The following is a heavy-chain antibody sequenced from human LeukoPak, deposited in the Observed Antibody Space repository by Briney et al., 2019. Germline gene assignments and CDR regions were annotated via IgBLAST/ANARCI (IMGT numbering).Heavy chain of an antibody. J-gene: IGHJ4*02. CDR3: ARDRESSSWFDY. CDR1: GFTFSSYS. Sequence: GGSLRLSCAASGFTFSSYSMNWVRQAPGKGLEWVSSISSSSSYIYYADSVKGRFTISRDNAKNSLYLQIKSLRAEDTAVYYCARDRESSSWFDYWGQGTLVTVSS. V-gene: IGHV3-21*01. D-gene: IGHD6-13*01. CDR2: ISSSSSYI.